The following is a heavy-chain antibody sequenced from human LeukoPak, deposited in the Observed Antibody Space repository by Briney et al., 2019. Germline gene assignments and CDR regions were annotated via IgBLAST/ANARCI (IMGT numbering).Heavy chain of an antibody. D-gene: IGHD2-8*01. J-gene: IGHJ4*02. Sequence: ASVKVSCKASGYTITGYYLHWVRQAPGQGLEWMGWINPNSGGTDYAQKFQGRVTMTRDTSINTAYMELSRLTSDDTAIYYCARASNWAHDYWGQGTLVTASS. CDR1: GYTITGYY. V-gene: IGHV1-2*02. CDR3: ARASNWAHDY. CDR2: INPNSGGT.